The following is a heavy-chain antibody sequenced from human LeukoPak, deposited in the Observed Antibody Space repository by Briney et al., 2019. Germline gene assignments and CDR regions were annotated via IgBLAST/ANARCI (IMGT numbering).Heavy chain of an antibody. CDR1: GFTFNRYN. J-gene: IGHJ4*02. Sequence: GGSLRLSCTASGFTFNRYNMNWVRRAPGKGLEWVSSISTSSSYIYYADSVKGRFTISRDNAKNSLYLQMNSLRAEDTAVYYCARDGGPAYSSSWYLYWGQGTLVTVSS. CDR2: ISTSSSYI. CDR3: ARDGGPAYSSSWYLY. D-gene: IGHD6-13*01. V-gene: IGHV3-21*01.